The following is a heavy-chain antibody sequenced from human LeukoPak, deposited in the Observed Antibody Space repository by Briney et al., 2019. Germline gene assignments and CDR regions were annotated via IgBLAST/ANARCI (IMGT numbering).Heavy chain of an antibody. Sequence: GESLRLSCAASGFLFRNHSMIWVRQTPGKGLEWVSSMTNTGKYIYYADSVKGRFTISRDNAKNSLFLQMNSLRAEDTAVYYCARDRLGAEYDYWGQGTLVSVSS. V-gene: IGHV3-21*01. CDR1: GFLFRNHS. CDR2: MTNTGKYI. CDR3: ARDRLGAEYDY. D-gene: IGHD3-16*01. J-gene: IGHJ4*02.